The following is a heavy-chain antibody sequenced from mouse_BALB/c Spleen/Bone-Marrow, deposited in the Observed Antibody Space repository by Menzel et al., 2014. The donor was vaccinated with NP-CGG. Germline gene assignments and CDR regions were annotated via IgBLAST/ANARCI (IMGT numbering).Heavy chain of an antibody. Sequence: VQLQQSGPELVKPGASVKISCKASGYSFTDYFMNWVKQSHGKSLEWIGRINPYNGDTFYNQKFKGKATLTVDKSSSTTHMKLQSLTSEDSAVHYCGRSGGSSYVFAYWGQGTLVTVSA. CDR3: GRSGGSSYVFAY. CDR2: INPYNGDT. D-gene: IGHD1-1*01. V-gene: IGHV1-37*01. CDR1: GYSFTDYF. J-gene: IGHJ3*01.